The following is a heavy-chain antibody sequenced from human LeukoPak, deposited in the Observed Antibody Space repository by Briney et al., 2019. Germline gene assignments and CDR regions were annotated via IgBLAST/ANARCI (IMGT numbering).Heavy chain of an antibody. CDR1: GFTFSSNY. D-gene: IGHD5-18*01. Sequence: PGGSLRLSCAASGFTFSSNYMSWVRQAPGKGLEWVSVIYSGGSTYYADPVKGRFTISRDNSKNTLYLQMNSLRAEDTAVYYCARGYGYSVYFDYWGQGTLVTVSS. CDR3: ARGYGYSVYFDY. J-gene: IGHJ4*02. V-gene: IGHV3-66*01. CDR2: IYSGGST.